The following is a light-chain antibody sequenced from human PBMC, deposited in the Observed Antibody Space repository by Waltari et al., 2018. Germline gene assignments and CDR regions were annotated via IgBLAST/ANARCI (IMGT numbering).Light chain of an antibody. CDR1: QDRSSW. CDR2: SSS. CDR3: QQANSFPYT. V-gene: IGKV1D-12*01. Sequence: DIQMTQSPSSVSASVGDRVTITCRASQDRSSWLAWYQQKPGKAPELLIYSSSTLHFGVPSRFSGSRSGTEFSLTITGLQPDDSATYFCQQANSFPYTYGQGTKLDI. J-gene: IGKJ2*01.